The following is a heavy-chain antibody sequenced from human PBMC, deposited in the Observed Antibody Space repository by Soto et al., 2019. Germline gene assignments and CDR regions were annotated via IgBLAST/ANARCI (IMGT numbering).Heavy chain of an antibody. D-gene: IGHD6-13*01. CDR3: ARIAGPGLTYVDF. CDR1: RYTFTSFN. J-gene: IGHJ4*01. Sequence: ASVKVSCKASRYTFTSFNMHWVRQAPGEGLERLGVINPSSGGASYQQKFQGRVTMTRDTYTSTVYMVLSSLRSEDTAVYYCARIAGPGLTYVDFWG. CDR2: INPSSGGA. V-gene: IGHV1-46*01.